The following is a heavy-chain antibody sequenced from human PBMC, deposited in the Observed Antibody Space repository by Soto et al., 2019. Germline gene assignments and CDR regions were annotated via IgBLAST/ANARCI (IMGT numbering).Heavy chain of an antibody. Sequence: QVLLVQSGAEVKKPGSSVKVSCKASGGTFSSYAISWVRQAPGQGLEWMGGIIPIFGTANYAQKFQGRVTITADKSTSTAYMELSSLRSEDTAVYYCARRPLGYYYDSSGYYGMDVWGQGTTVTVSS. CDR2: IIPIFGTA. CDR3: ARRPLGYYYDSSGYYGMDV. J-gene: IGHJ6*02. CDR1: GGTFSSYA. V-gene: IGHV1-69*06. D-gene: IGHD3-22*01.